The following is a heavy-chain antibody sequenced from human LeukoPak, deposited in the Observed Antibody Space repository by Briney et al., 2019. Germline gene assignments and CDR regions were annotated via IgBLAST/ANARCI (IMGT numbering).Heavy chain of an antibody. CDR3: AREGSGGYCSSTSCAPLGY. CDR2: IIPIFGTA. V-gene: IGHV1-69*13. Sequence: SVKVSCKASGGTFSSYAISWVRQAPGQGLEWMGGIIPIFGTADYAQKFQGRVTITADESTSTAYMELSSLRSEDTAVYYCAREGSGGYCSSTSCAPLGYWGQGTLVTVSS. CDR1: GGTFSSYA. J-gene: IGHJ4*02. D-gene: IGHD2-2*03.